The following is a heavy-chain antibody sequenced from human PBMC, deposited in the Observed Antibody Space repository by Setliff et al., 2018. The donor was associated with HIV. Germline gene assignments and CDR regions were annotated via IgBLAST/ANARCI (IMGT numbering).Heavy chain of an antibody. J-gene: IGHJ5*02. CDR3: ARGPVVAIPAPRWRWFDP. Sequence: KASETLFLTCTVSGGSISSRNFYWGWIRQPPGKGLEWIGSIAYTGSGYYNSSLKSRVTISVDTSRNECSLKLTSVTAADTAVYYCARGPVVAIPAPRWRWFDPWGRGTLVTVSS. V-gene: IGHV4-39*07. CDR1: GGSISSRNFY. CDR2: IAYTGSG. D-gene: IGHD2-2*01.